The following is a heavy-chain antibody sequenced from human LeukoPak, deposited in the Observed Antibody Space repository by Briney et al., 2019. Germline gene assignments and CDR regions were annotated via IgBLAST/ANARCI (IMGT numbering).Heavy chain of an antibody. V-gene: IGHV3-21*01. CDR1: GFTFNDYT. D-gene: IGHD2-2*01. Sequence: KPGGSLRLSCAASGFTFNDYTMNWVRHAPGKGLEWVSSISSSSSYRYYTDSVKGRFTITRDNAKNSLYLQMSSLRAEDTAVYYCAKGPVLPPGDFYFYYMDAWGKGTTVTVSS. CDR2: ISSSSSYR. CDR3: AKGPVLPPGDFYFYYMDA. J-gene: IGHJ6*03.